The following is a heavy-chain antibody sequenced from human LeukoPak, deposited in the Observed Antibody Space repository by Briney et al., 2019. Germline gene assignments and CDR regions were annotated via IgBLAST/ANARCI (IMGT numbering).Heavy chain of an antibody. CDR2: ISSSSITI. CDR1: GFTFSDYY. Sequence: GGSLRLSCAASGFTFSDYYMSWIRQAPGKGLEWVSYISSSSITIYYADSVTGRFTISRDNSKNTLYLQMNSLRAEDTAVYYCAKEHMAAAVYYFDYWGQGTLVTVSS. D-gene: IGHD6-13*01. J-gene: IGHJ4*02. V-gene: IGHV3-11*01. CDR3: AKEHMAAAVYYFDY.